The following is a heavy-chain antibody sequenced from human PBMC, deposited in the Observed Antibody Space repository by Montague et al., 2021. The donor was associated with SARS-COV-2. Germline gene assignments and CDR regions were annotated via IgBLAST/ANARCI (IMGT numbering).Heavy chain of an antibody. CDR1: GEPISGFF. J-gene: IGHJ4*02. CDR2: IYASGGT. V-gene: IGHV4-4*07. Sequence: SETLSLTCSVSGEPISGFFWNWIRQPAGKGLEWIGRIYASGGTNYNPSLKSRVTMSLDTSKNQFSLNLSSVTAADTAVYYCAREGIGCNSCLGYWGQGTLVTVSS. CDR3: AREGIGCNSCLGY. D-gene: IGHD2-2*01.